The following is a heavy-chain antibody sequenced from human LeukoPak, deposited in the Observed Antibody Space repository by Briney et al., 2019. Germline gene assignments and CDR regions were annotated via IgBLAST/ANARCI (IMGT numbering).Heavy chain of an antibody. CDR1: GFTVSSNL. CDR2: SYSAGAT. D-gene: IGHD3-3*02. CDR3: ARGASRISWPGIDY. J-gene: IGHJ4*02. Sequence: GGSLTLSCAASGFTVSSNLMTWVRQSPGRGLEWLSSSYSAGATYYADSVKGRFTISRDHSNNSVSLQMTNLRVEDTAIYYCARGASRISWPGIDYWGQGTLVTVSS. V-gene: IGHV3-53*01.